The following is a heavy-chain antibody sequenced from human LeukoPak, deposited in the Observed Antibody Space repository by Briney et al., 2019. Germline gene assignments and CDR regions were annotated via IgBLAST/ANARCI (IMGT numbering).Heavy chain of an antibody. Sequence: WXWIRQPXXXGLEWIGSIYYSGSTYYNPSLKSRVTISVDTSKNQFSLKLSFVTAAETAVYYCAGERIYYGLNVWGQGTTVTVSS. CDR3: AGERIYYGLNV. CDR2: IYYSGST. V-gene: IGHV4-39*01. J-gene: IGHJ6*02. D-gene: IGHD3-10*01.